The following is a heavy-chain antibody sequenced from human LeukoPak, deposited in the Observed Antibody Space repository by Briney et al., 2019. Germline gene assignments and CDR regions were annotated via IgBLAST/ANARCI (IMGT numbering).Heavy chain of an antibody. J-gene: IGHJ3*02. CDR3: AREGGDIVVVPAARGAFDI. Sequence: GASVKVSCKASGGTFSSYAISWVRQAPGQGLEWMGGIIPIFGTANYAQKFQGRVTITTDESTSTAYMELSSLRSEDTAVYYCAREGGDIVVVPAARGAFDIWGQGTMVTVSS. V-gene: IGHV1-69*05. CDR2: IIPIFGTA. D-gene: IGHD2-2*01. CDR1: GGTFSSYA.